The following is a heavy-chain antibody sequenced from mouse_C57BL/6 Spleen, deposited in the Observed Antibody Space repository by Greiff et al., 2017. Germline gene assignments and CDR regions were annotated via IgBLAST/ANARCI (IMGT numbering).Heavy chain of an antibody. Sequence: QVQLQQPGAELVRPGTSVKLSCKASGYTFTSYWMHWVKQRPGHGLEWIGVIDPSDSYTNYNQKFKGKATLTVDTSSSTAYMQLSSLTSEDSAVYYCAVYDYDGVDYWGQGTTLTVSS. J-gene: IGHJ2*01. CDR2: IDPSDSYT. D-gene: IGHD2-4*01. CDR3: AVYDYDGVDY. V-gene: IGHV1-59*01. CDR1: GYTFTSYW.